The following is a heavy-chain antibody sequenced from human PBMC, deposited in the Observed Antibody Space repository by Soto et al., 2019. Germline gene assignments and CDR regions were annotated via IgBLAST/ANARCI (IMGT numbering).Heavy chain of an antibody. J-gene: IGHJ4*02. CDR2: MSGSGGHI. Sequence: AGGSLRFSCAASGFSFNFYVMTWVRQAPGKGLEWVSGMSGSGGHIYYADSVKGRFTVSRDNSNSTLYLQMNSLRAEDTAVYYCARAVTQYFDSWGQGSLVTVSS. V-gene: IGHV3-23*01. CDR3: ARAVTQYFDS. CDR1: GFSFNFYV. D-gene: IGHD4-4*01.